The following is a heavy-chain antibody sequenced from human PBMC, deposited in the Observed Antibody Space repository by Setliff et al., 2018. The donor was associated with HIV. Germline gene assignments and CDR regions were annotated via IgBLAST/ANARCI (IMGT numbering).Heavy chain of an antibody. CDR1: GYSFRHFW. CDR3: ARHGEAGDYMDV. V-gene: IGHV5-51*01. D-gene: IGHD6-13*01. Sequence: PGESLKISCKDSGYSFRHFWIGWVRQMPGKGLEWMGVIYGTGFGASYSPSFEGQVTISADSSIATAYLQWSSLKASDTAIYYCARHGEAGDYMDVWGQGTTVTVSS. J-gene: IGHJ6*03. CDR2: IYGTGFGA.